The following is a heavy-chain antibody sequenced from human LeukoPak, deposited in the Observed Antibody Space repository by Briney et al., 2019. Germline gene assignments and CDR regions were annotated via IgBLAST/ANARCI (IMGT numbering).Heavy chain of an antibody. D-gene: IGHD4-17*01. Sequence: SETLSLTCAVSGGSISSGGYSWSWIRQPPGKGLEWIGYIYHSGSTYYNPSLKSRVTISVDTSKNQFSLKLSSVTAADTAVYYCASTYGAYWGQGTLVTVSS. CDR1: GGSISSGGYS. CDR3: ASTYGAY. J-gene: IGHJ4*02. CDR2: IYHSGST. V-gene: IGHV4-30-2*01.